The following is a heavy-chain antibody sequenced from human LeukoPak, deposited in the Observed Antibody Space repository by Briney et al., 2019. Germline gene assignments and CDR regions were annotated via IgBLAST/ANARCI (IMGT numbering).Heavy chain of an antibody. J-gene: IGHJ4*02. Sequence: ASVKVSCKASGYTFTSYYMHWVRQAPGQGLEWMGWINPNSGGTNYAQKFQGWVTMTRDTSISTAYMELSRLRSDDTAVYYCARGYSSGWLPFDYWGQGTLVTVSS. CDR2: INPNSGGT. D-gene: IGHD6-19*01. V-gene: IGHV1-2*04. CDR3: ARGYSSGWLPFDY. CDR1: GYTFTSYY.